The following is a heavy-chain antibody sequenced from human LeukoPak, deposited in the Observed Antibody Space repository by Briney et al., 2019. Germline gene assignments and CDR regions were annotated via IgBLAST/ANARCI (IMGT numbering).Heavy chain of an antibody. J-gene: IGHJ3*02. CDR2: ISYDGSNK. V-gene: IGHV3-30-3*01. CDR3: ASGCSSTSCYYGAFDI. D-gene: IGHD2-2*01. CDR1: GFTFSSYA. Sequence: GGSLRLSCAASGFTFSSYAMHWVRQAPGKGLEWVAVISYDGSNKYYADSVKGRFTISRDNSKNTLYLQMNSLRAEDTAVYYCASGCSSTSCYYGAFDIWGQGTMVTVSS.